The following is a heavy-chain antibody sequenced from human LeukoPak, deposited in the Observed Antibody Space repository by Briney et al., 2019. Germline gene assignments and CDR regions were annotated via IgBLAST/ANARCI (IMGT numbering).Heavy chain of an antibody. CDR2: IGTTGSYI. J-gene: IGHJ4*02. CDR1: GGSISSYY. CDR3: ARDEYDILTDYDY. V-gene: IGHV3-21*01. D-gene: IGHD3-9*01. Sequence: ETLSLPCTVSGGSISSYYWSWIRQPPGKGLEWVSSIGTTGSYIFYADSVKGRFTISRDNAKNTLYLQMNSLRAEDTAVYYCARDEYDILTDYDYWGQGILVTVSS.